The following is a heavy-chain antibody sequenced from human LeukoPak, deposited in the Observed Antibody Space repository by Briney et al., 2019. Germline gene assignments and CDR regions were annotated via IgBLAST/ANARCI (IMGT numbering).Heavy chain of an antibody. D-gene: IGHD3-22*01. CDR1: GYTFTGYY. CDR2: INPNGGGT. V-gene: IGHV1-2*02. Sequence: APVQVSCKASGYTFTGYYMHWVRQAPGQGLEWMGWINPNGGGTNYAQKFQGRVTMTRDTSISTAYMELSRLRSDDTAVYYCARGGYYDSSGYYRNWGQGTLVTVSS. J-gene: IGHJ4*02. CDR3: ARGGYYDSSGYYRN.